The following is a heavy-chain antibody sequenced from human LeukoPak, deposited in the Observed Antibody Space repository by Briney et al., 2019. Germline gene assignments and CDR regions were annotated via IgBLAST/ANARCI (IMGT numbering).Heavy chain of an antibody. D-gene: IGHD2-2*01. J-gene: IGHJ4*02. CDR1: GGSISSSSYY. Sequence: KASETLSLTCTVSGGSISSSSYYWGWIRQPPGKGLEWIGSIYYSGSTYYNPSLKSRVTISVDTSKNQFSLKLSSVTAADTAVYYCARHGVVVVPAAKFDYWGQGTLVTVSS. CDR2: IYYSGST. CDR3: ARHGVVVVPAAKFDY. V-gene: IGHV4-39*01.